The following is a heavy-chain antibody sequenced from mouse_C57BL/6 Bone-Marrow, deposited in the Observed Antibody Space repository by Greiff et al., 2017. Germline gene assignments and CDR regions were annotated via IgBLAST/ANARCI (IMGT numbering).Heavy chain of an antibody. CDR3: ASDGYYVAMGY. D-gene: IGHD2-3*01. CDR1: GYTFTDYN. CDR2: INPNNGGT. J-gene: IGHJ4*01. V-gene: IGHV1-18*01. Sequence: EVQLQQSGAELVRPGSSVKMSCKTSGYTFTDYNMDWVKQSHGKSLEWIGDINPNNGGTIYNQKFKGKATLTVDTSSSTAYMQLSSLTSEDSAVYYCASDGYYVAMGYWGQGTSVTVSS.